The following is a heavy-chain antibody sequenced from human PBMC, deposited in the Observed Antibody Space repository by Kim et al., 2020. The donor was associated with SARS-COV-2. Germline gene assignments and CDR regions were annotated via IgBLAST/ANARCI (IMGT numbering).Heavy chain of an antibody. Sequence: NGNPNYDQQLQGRVTMTTDTSPSTAYMELRSLRSDDTAVYYCARDPGIDYWGQGTLVTVSS. V-gene: IGHV1-18*01. J-gene: IGHJ4*02. CDR3: ARDPGIDY. CDR2: NGNP.